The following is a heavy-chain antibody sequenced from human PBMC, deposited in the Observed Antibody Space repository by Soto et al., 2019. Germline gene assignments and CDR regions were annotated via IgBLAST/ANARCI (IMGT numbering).Heavy chain of an antibody. CDR2: INHSGST. D-gene: IGHD6-6*01. Sequence: SETLSLTCAVYGGSFSGYYWSWIRQPPGKGLEGIGEINHSGSTNYNPSLKSRLTISVDTSKNQFSLKLSSVTAAATAVYYCARGTAARPYYYYGMDVWGQGTTVTVSS. J-gene: IGHJ6*02. CDR3: ARGTAARPYYYYGMDV. CDR1: GGSFSGYY. V-gene: IGHV4-34*01.